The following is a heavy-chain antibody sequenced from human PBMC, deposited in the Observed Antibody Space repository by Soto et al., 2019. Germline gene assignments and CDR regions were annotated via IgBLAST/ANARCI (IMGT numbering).Heavy chain of an antibody. D-gene: IGHD5-18*01. J-gene: IGHJ6*02. Sequence: QVQLVESGGGVVQPGRSLRLSCAASGFTFSMYGMHWVRQAPGKGLEWVAVIWSDGSDKHYTDSVKGRFTISRDNSKKMLYLQMNNLRAEDTALYYCARDPSLSGDTAYYGLDVWGQGTTVTVSS. CDR2: IWSDGSDK. V-gene: IGHV3-33*01. CDR1: GFTFSMYG. CDR3: ARDPSLSGDTAYYGLDV.